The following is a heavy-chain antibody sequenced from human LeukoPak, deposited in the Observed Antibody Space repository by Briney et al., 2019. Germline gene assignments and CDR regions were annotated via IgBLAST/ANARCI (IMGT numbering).Heavy chain of an antibody. CDR1: GYTFTGYY. D-gene: IGHD2-2*01. J-gene: IGHJ4*02. CDR2: INPNNGGT. CDR3: ARDGYCSSSSCSFVY. Sequence: ASVKVSCKASGYTFTGYYMHWVRQAPGQGLEWMGWINPNNGGTNYAQKFQGRVTMTRDTSISTAYMELSRLRSDDTAMYYCARDGYCSSSSCSFVYWGQGTLVTVSS. V-gene: IGHV1-2*02.